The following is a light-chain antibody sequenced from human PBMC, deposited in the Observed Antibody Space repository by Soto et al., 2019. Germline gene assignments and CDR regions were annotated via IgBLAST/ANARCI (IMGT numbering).Light chain of an antibody. CDR1: QSINRW. J-gene: IGKJ2*01. Sequence: DIQMTQSPSTLSASVGDRVTITCRASQSINRWLAWYQQKPGKAPKVLIYDASSLESGVPSRFRGSGFGTEFSLTISSLQPDDFAAYYCQQYNSFPYNFGQGTKLELK. V-gene: IGKV1-5*01. CDR3: QQYNSFPYN. CDR2: DAS.